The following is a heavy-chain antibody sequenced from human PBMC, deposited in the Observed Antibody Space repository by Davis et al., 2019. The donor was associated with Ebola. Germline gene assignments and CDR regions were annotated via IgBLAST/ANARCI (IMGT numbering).Heavy chain of an antibody. J-gene: IGHJ4*02. CDR2: IRSKANSYAT. D-gene: IGHD6-19*01. CDR1: GFTFSGSA. V-gene: IGHV3-73*01. Sequence: GGSLRLSCAASGFTFSGSAMHWVRQASGKGLEWVGRIRSKANSYATAYAASVKGRFTISRDDSKNTLYLQMNSLRAEDTAVYYCARDPGYSSGWYVGDYWGQGTLVTVSS. CDR3: ARDPGYSSGWYVGDY.